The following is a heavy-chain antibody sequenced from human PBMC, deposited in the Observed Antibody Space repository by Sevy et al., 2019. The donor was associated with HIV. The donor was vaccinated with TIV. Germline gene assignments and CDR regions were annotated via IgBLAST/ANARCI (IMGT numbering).Heavy chain of an antibody. V-gene: IGHV3-53*01. CDR3: ARGGYCRGGTCFSGFYYAMDV. Sequence: GGSLRLSCAVSGFTLTNEFFSWVRQAPGKGLEWVAVVYSGGATYYADSGKGRFTISRDKSKNTLYLQMKSLRAGDTAVYYCARGGYCRGGTCFSGFYYAMDVWGQGTTVTVSS. CDR1: GFTLTNEF. J-gene: IGHJ6*02. D-gene: IGHD2-15*01. CDR2: VYSGGAT.